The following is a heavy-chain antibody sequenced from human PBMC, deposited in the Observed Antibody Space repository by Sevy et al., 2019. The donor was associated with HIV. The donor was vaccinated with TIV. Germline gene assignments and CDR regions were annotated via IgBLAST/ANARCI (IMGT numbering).Heavy chain of an antibody. V-gene: IGHV3-23*01. J-gene: IGHJ2*01. CDR3: AKHYIDDIADGGYCDL. D-gene: IGHD6-13*01. Sequence: GGSLRLSCAASGFTFNNYAMSWVRQAPGKGLEGKGLEWVSTISGGGGGTYYADSMRGRFTISRDNSKISPSLQENSLRFGEMAAEDRAKHYIDDIADGGYCDLWGRGTLVTVSS. CDR2: ISGGGGGT. CDR1: GFTFNNYA.